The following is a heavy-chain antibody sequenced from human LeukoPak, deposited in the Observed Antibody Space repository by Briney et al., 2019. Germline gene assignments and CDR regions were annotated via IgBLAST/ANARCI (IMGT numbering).Heavy chain of an antibody. CDR1: GGSISSYY. V-gene: IGHV4-4*07. J-gene: IGHJ4*02. CDR3: ARDRGTWNDDGFDY. Sequence: PSETLSLTCTVSGGSISSYYWSWIRQPAGKGLEWIGRIYISGSTNYNPSLKSRVTMSVDTSKNQFSLKLSAVTAADTAVYYCARDRGTWNDDGFDYWGQGTLVTVSS. D-gene: IGHD1-1*01. CDR2: IYISGST.